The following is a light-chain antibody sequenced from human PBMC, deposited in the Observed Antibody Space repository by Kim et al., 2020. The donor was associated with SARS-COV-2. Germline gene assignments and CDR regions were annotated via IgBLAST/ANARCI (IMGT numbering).Light chain of an antibody. CDR2: GAS. Sequence: SPGGRATITCRDSRSVSSSCAWCQKKHGQAPRLLIYGASTRATGIPARFSGSGSGTEFTHTISSLQSEDGAVYYCQQYNNWPPLTFGGGTKVDIK. J-gene: IGKJ4*01. CDR1: RSVSSS. V-gene: IGKV3-15*01. CDR3: QQYNNWPPLT.